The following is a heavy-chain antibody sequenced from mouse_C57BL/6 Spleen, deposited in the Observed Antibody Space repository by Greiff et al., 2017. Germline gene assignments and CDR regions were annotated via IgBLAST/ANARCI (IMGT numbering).Heavy chain of an antibody. V-gene: IGHV1-64*01. J-gene: IGHJ3*01. CDR1: GYTFTSYW. D-gene: IGHD2-2*01. CDR2: IHPNSGST. CDR3: AVGDGYDRFAY. Sequence: VKLQQPGAELVKPGASVKLSCKASGYTFTSYWMHWVKQRPGQGLEWIGMIHPNSGSTNYNEKFKSKATLTVDKSSSTAYMQLSSLTSEDSAVYYCAVGDGYDRFAYWGQGTLVTVSA.